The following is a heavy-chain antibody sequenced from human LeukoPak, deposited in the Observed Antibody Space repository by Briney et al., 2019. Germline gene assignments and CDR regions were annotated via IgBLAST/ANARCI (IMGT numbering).Heavy chain of an antibody. V-gene: IGHV3-23*01. CDR3: AKRGVVIRVILVGFNKEAYYFDS. CDR1: GITLSNYG. CDR2: ISGSGGGT. J-gene: IGHJ4*02. Sequence: GGSLRLSCAVSGITLSNYGMTWVRQAPGKGLEWVAGISGSGGGTHYADSVKGRFTISRDNPKNTLHLQMNSLRAEDTAVYFCAKRGVVIRVILVGFNKEAYYFDSWGQGALVTVSS. D-gene: IGHD3-22*01.